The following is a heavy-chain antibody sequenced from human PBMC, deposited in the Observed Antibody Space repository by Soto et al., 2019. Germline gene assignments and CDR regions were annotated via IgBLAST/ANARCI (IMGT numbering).Heavy chain of an antibody. CDR1: GFSLSNYG. CDR3: VKDHLMNTVTTGGY. D-gene: IGHD4-17*01. J-gene: IGHJ4*02. V-gene: IGHV3-30*18. Sequence: QVQLVESWGGVVQPGRSLRLSCAASGFSLSNYGMHWVRQAPGKGLEWVAVISYHGRDEYYADSVKGRFTISRDTSKNTLYLQMNTLRPEDTAVYYCVKDHLMNTVTTGGYWGQGTLVTVSS. CDR2: ISYHGRDE.